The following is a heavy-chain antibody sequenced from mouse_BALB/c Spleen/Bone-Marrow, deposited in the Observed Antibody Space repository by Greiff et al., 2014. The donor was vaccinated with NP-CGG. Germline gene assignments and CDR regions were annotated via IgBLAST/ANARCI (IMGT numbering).Heavy chain of an antibody. Sequence: DVKLQEPGGGLVKPGGSLKLSCAASGFTFSSYAMSWVRQTPEKRLEWVASISSGGSYTCYPDSVKERFTISRDNAKNTLYLQMSSLRSEDTAMYYCARRRSDLNYFDYWGQGTTLTVSS. J-gene: IGHJ2*01. CDR1: GFTFSSYA. CDR2: ISSGGSYT. CDR3: ARRRSDLNYFDY. V-gene: IGHV5-9-3*01. D-gene: IGHD2-14*01.